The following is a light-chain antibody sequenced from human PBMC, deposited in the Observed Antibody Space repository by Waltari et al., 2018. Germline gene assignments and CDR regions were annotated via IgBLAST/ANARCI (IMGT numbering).Light chain of an antibody. Sequence: EIVLTQSPATLSLSPGERATLSCRASQSISSYLAWYQQKPGQAPKLLIYDVSKRETGIPTRFSGSGSGTDLTLTISSLEPEDFAVYYCQQRSNWPPETFGGGTKVEI. CDR1: QSISSY. CDR3: QQRSNWPPET. V-gene: IGKV3-11*01. J-gene: IGKJ4*01. CDR2: DVS.